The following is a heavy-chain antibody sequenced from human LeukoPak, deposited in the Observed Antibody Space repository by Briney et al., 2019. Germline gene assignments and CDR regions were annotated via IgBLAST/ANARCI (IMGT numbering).Heavy chain of an antibody. CDR3: TTRTTVVTDAFDI. D-gene: IGHD4-23*01. V-gene: IGHV3-15*01. Sequence: GGSLRLSCAASGFTFSNAWMSWVRQAPGKGLEWVGRIKSKTDGGTTDYAAPVKGRFTISRDDSKNTLYLQMNSLKTEDTAVYYRTTRTTVVTDAFDIWGQGTMVTVSS. J-gene: IGHJ3*02. CDR1: GFTFSNAW. CDR2: IKSKTDGGTT.